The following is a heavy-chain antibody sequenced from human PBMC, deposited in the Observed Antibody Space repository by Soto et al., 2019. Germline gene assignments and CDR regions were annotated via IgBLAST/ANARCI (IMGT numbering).Heavy chain of an antibody. D-gene: IGHD3-10*01. CDR3: GKTRAATGARGGLFGY. J-gene: IGHJ4*02. CDR1: GGSFSGYY. Sequence: QVQLQQWGAGLLKPSETLSLTCAVYGGSFSGYYWSWIRQPPGKGLEWIGEINHSGSTNYNPSLKSRSPIPVNQVKDQFPPELGPVAPRDKAGDYRGKTRAATGARGGLFGYLGQGTLVTVSS. CDR2: INHSGST. V-gene: IGHV4-34*06.